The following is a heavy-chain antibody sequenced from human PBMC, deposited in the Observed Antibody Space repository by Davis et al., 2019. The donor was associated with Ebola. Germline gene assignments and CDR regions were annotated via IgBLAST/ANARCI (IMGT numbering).Heavy chain of an antibody. CDR1: GFTFSRYA. J-gene: IGHJ4*02. D-gene: IGHD7-27*01. CDR3: VKGGELGVWGDFDY. Sequence: GGSLRLSCSASGFTFSRYAMHWVRQAPGKGLEYVSAISSYGDNTYSADSVKGRFTISRDNSKNTVYSQLTSLRAEDTAVYYCVKGGELGVWGDFDYWGQGTLVTVSS. V-gene: IGHV3-64D*06. CDR2: ISSYGDNT.